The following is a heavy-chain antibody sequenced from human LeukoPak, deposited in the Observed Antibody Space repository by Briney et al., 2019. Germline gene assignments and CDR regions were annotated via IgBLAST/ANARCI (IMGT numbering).Heavy chain of an antibody. D-gene: IGHD3-10*01. Sequence: GASVKVSCKASGGTFSSYAISWVRQAPRQGLEWMGGIIPIFGTANYAQKFQGRVTITADESTSTAYMELSSLRSEDTAVYYCASRKYYYGSGSQYYFDYWGQGTLVTVSS. J-gene: IGHJ4*02. CDR3: ASRKYYYGSGSQYYFDY. V-gene: IGHV1-69*01. CDR2: IIPIFGTA. CDR1: GGTFSSYA.